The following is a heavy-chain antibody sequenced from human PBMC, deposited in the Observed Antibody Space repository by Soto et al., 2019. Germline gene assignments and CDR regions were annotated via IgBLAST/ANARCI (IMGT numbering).Heavy chain of an antibody. V-gene: IGHV3-30-3*01. CDR1: GFTFSSYA. J-gene: IGHJ3*02. CDR2: ISYDGSNK. D-gene: IGHD1-26*01. CDR3: ARGEGATTGSAFDI. Sequence: PGGSLRLSCAASGFTFSSYAMHWVRQAPGKGLEWVAVISYDGSNKYYADSVKGRFTISRDNSKNTLYLQMNSLRAEDTAVYYCARGEGATTGSAFDIWGQGTMVTVSS.